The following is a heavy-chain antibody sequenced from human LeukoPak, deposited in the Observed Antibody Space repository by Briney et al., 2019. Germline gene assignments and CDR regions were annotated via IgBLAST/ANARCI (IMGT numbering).Heavy chain of an antibody. CDR2: ISSNGGST. Sequence: GGSLRLSCAASGFTFSTSVMHWVRQAPGKGLEYVSAISSNGGSTYYANSVKGRFTISRDNSKNTLYLQMGSLRAEDMAVYYCARGSDTIWFGELSAFDYWGQGTLVTVSS. CDR1: GFTFSTSV. V-gene: IGHV3-64*01. D-gene: IGHD3-10*01. J-gene: IGHJ4*02. CDR3: ARGSDTIWFGELSAFDY.